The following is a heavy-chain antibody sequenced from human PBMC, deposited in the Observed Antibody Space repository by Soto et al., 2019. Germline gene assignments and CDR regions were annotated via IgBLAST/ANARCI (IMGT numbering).Heavy chain of an antibody. Sequence: SETLSLTCAVYGGSFSGYYWSWIRQPPGKGLEWIGEINHSGSTNYNPSLKSRATISVDTSKNQFSLKLSSVTAADTAVYYCASLTYYYDSSGYFVGSSLDYWGQGTLVTVSS. D-gene: IGHD3-22*01. V-gene: IGHV4-34*01. J-gene: IGHJ4*02. CDR3: ASLTYYYDSSGYFVGSSLDY. CDR2: INHSGST. CDR1: GGSFSGYY.